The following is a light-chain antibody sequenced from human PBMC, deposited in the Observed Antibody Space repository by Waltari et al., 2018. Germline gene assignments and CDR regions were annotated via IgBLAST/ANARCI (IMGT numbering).Light chain of an antibody. Sequence: VLTQSPGALSLPPGERATLPCRASQSLTKRYLAWYQQKPGQAPRLLMYGASSRAAGIPDRFSGSGSGTDFTLTISRLEPEDFAVYYCQQYGSSIMYTFGQGTKLEIK. CDR3: QQYGSSIMYT. CDR2: GAS. V-gene: IGKV3-20*01. J-gene: IGKJ2*01. CDR1: QSLTKRY.